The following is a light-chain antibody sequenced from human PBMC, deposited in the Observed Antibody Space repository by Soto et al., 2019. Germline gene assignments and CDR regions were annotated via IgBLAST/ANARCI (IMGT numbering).Light chain of an antibody. J-gene: IGKJ1*01. Sequence: EIVLTQSPGTLSLSPGEGATLSCRASQSVSSSYLAWYQQKPGQAPRLLIYGASSRATGIPDRFSGGGSGTDFPLTISRLEPEDFAVYYCQQYDISPWTFGQGTKVEIK. V-gene: IGKV3-20*01. CDR2: GAS. CDR1: QSVSSSY. CDR3: QQYDISPWT.